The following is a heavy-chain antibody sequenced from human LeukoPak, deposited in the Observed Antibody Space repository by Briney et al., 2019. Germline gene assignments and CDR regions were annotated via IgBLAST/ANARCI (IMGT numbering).Heavy chain of an antibody. CDR2: IYYSGNT. Sequence: SETLSLTCTVSGVSISSSNSYWGWIRQPQGKGLEWIGSIYYSGNTYYNASLKSQISISINTSKNQFSLRLTSVTAADTAVYYCAISLRQIGSSWPFDYWGQGTLVTVST. D-gene: IGHD6-13*01. V-gene: IGHV4-39*01. J-gene: IGHJ4*02. CDR3: AISLRQIGSSWPFDY. CDR1: GVSISSSNSY.